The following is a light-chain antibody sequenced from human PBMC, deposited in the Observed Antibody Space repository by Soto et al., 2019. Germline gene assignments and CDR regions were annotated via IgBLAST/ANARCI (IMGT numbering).Light chain of an antibody. V-gene: IGLV1-44*01. CDR2: SKN. J-gene: IGLJ2*01. CDR1: SSNIGSNS. CDR3: NSYVGSNKLV. Sequence: QTVVTQPPSASGTPGQRVTISCSGSSSNIGSNSVNWYQQLPGTAPKLLIHSKNQRPSGVPDRFSGSKSGTSASLAISGLQSEDEADYYCNSYVGSNKLVFGGGTKLTVL.